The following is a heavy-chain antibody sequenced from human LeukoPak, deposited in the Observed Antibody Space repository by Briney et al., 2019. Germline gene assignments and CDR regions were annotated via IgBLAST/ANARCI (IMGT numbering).Heavy chain of an antibody. J-gene: IGHJ4*02. D-gene: IGHD3-10*01. CDR2: INHSGST. CDR1: GGSFSGYY. V-gene: IGHV4-34*01. Sequence: PSETLSLTCAVYGGSFSGYYWSWIRQPPGKGLEWIGEINHSGSTNYNPSLKSRVTISVDTSKNQFSLKLSSVTAADTAVYYCARLGVGVRQDYWGQGTLVTVSS. CDR3: ARLGVGVRQDY.